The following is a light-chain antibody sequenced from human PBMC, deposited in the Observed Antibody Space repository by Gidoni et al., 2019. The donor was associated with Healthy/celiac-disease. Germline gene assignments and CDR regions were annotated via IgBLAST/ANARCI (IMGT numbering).Light chain of an antibody. V-gene: IGLV2-14*01. CDR1: SSDVGRYNF. CDR2: AVR. Sequence: QSALTKPAAVSWAPGQSIAISCTGNSSDVGRYNFVAWYQQPPGTAPKLMIYAVRNRPSGVYIRFSASKSANTASLTISGLQADDAADYYCSSSTSSSTLVFGGGPTLPVL. CDR3: SSSTSSSTLV. J-gene: IGLJ3*02.